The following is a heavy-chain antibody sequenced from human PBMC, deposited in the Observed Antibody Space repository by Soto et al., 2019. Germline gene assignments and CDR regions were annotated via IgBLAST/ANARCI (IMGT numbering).Heavy chain of an antibody. D-gene: IGHD5-12*01. V-gene: IGHV4-61*01. J-gene: IGHJ5*02. Sequence: SETQSLTSTVSGGNVRSGSYYWSWIRQPPGKGLEWIGYIHYSGSTNYNPSLKSRVTISVDTSKNQFSLKLSSVTAADTAVYYCARGSGYSGYEVWFDPWGQGTLVTVSS. CDR1: GGNVRSGSYY. CDR3: ARGSGYSGYEVWFDP. CDR2: IHYSGST.